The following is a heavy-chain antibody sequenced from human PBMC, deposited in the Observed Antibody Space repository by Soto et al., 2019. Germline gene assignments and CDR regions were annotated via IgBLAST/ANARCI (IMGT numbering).Heavy chain of an antibody. CDR3: ARVDPITMIADDAFDI. V-gene: IGHV1-8*01. D-gene: IGHD3-22*01. Sequence: ASVKVSCKASGYTFTSYDINWVRQATGQGLEWMGWMNPNSGNTGYAQKFQGRVTMTRNTSISTAYMELSSLRSEDTAVYYCARVDPITMIADDAFDIWGQGTMVTVSS. CDR2: MNPNSGNT. CDR1: GYTFTSYD. J-gene: IGHJ3*02.